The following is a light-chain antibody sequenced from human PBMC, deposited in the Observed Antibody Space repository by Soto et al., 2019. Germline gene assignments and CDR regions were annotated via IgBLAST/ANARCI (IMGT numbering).Light chain of an antibody. V-gene: IGKV3-15*01. Sequence: EVVMTQSPDTLSVSPGERATLSCRASQSVGIKLGWYQQRPGQAPRLLIYGASTRATGVPARFSGGGSGTEFTLNISSLQSEDSAAYYCHQYDNWFPFTFGQGTRLEIK. CDR1: QSVGIK. CDR2: GAS. CDR3: HQYDNWFPFT. J-gene: IGKJ5*01.